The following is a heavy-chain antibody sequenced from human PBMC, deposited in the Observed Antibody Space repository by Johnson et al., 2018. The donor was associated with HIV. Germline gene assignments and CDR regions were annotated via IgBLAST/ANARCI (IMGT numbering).Heavy chain of an antibody. CDR1: GFTFSSYA. CDR3: ARDIFYTGTAFDI. V-gene: IGHV3-64*01. CDR2: ISSDGGSS. Sequence: MLLVESGGGLVQPGGSLRLSCAASGFTFSSYAMHWVRQAPGKGLEYVSAISSDGGSSYSANSVKGRFTISRDNSKNSLYLQMNSLRAEDTALYYCARDIFYTGTAFDIWGQGTMVTVSS. J-gene: IGHJ3*02.